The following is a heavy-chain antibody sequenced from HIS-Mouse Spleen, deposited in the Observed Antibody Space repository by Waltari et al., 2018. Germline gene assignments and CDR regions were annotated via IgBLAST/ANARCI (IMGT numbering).Heavy chain of an antibody. CDR1: GGSISSSSYY. J-gene: IGHJ2*01. CDR3: AREIPYSSSWYDWYFDL. Sequence: QLQLQESGPGLVKPSETLSLTCTVSGGSISSSSYYWGWLRQPPGKGLEGIGRIYYSGSTYYNPSLKSRVNISVDTSKNQFSLKLSSVTAADTAVYYCAREIPYSSSWYDWYFDLWGRGTLVTVSS. CDR2: IYYSGST. V-gene: IGHV4-39*07. D-gene: IGHD6-13*01.